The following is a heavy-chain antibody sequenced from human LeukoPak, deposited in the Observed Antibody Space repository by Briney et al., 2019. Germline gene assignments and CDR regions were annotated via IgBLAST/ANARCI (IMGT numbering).Heavy chain of an antibody. J-gene: IGHJ6*02. CDR2: ISWDSKNI. D-gene: IGHD6-19*01. CDR1: GFTFDDYA. CDR3: ARGNRDSSGFYYYYGMDV. Sequence: GGSLRLSCAASGFTFDDYAMFWVRQAPGKGLEWVSGISWDSKNIVYAASVKGRFTISRDNAKNSLHLQLSSLRAEDTAFYYCARGNRDSSGFYYYYGMDVWGQGTTVTVSS. V-gene: IGHV3-9*01.